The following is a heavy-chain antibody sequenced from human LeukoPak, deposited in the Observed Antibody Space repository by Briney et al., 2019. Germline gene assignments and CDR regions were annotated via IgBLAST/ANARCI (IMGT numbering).Heavy chain of an antibody. CDR3: AKDRRIVGATSGVDY. D-gene: IGHD1-26*01. CDR2: ISYEGSNK. Sequence: PGGSLRLSCAASGFTFSSYGMHWVRQAPGKGLEWVAVISYEGSNKYYADSVKGRFTISRDNSKNTLYLQMNSLRAEDTAVYYCAKDRRIVGATSGVDYWGQGTLVTVSS. CDR1: GFTFSSYG. V-gene: IGHV3-30*18. J-gene: IGHJ4*02.